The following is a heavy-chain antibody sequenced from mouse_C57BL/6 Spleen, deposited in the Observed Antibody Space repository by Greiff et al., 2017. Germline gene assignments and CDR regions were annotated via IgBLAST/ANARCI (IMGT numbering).Heavy chain of an antibody. V-gene: IGHV1-4*01. D-gene: IGHD1-1*01. J-gene: IGHJ1*03. CDR3: ASYYYGSSYLWYFDV. CDR2: INPSSGYT. CDR1: GYTFTSYT. Sequence: QVHVKQSGAELARPGASVKMSCKASGYTFTSYTMHWVKQRPGQGLEWIGYINPSSGYTKYNQKFKDKATLTADKSSSTAYMQLSSLTSEDSAVYYCASYYYGSSYLWYFDVWGTGTTVTVSS.